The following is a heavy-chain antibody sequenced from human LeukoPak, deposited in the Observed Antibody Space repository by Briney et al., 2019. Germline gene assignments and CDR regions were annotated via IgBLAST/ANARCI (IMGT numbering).Heavy chain of an antibody. V-gene: IGHV3-15*01. CDR3: TGHPIIAAASTAGGDYYCYYMDV. CDR1: GFTFSNAW. D-gene: IGHD6-13*01. CDR2: IKSKTDGGTT. J-gene: IGHJ6*03. Sequence: GGSLRLSCAASGFTFSNAWMSWVRQAPGKGLEWVGRIKSKTDGGTTDYAAPVKGRFTISRDDSKNTLYLQMNSLKTEDTAVYYCTGHPIIAAASTAGGDYYCYYMDVWGKGTTVTVSS.